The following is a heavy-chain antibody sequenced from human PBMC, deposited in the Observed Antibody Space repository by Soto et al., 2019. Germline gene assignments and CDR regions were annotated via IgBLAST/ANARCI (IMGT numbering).Heavy chain of an antibody. Sequence: QVQLVQSGAEVKKPGASVKVSCKASGYTFTSYGISWVRQAPGQGLEWMGWISAYNGNTNYEQKLEGRVTMTTDTSTSTAYMELRSLRSDDTAVYYCARDRYTPGTYSYDSSGYYISPYWGQGTLVTVSS. CDR2: ISAYNGNT. CDR3: ARDRYTPGTYSYDSSGYYISPY. CDR1: GYTFTSYG. D-gene: IGHD3-22*01. J-gene: IGHJ4*02. V-gene: IGHV1-18*01.